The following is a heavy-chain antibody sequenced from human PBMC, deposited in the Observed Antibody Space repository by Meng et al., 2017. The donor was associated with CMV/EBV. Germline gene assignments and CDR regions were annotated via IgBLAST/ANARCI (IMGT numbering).Heavy chain of an antibody. CDR1: GGSISSGDYY. D-gene: IGHD6-13*01. V-gene: IGHV4-61*08. CDR2: IYYSGST. CDR3: ARLIAAAGLYYYYGMDV. J-gene: IGHJ6*02. Sequence: SETLSLTCTVSGGSISSGDYYWSWIRQPPGKGLEWIGYIYYSGSTNYNPSLKSRVTISVDTSKNQFSLKLSSVTAADTAVYYCARLIAAAGLYYYYGMDVWGQGTTVTVSS.